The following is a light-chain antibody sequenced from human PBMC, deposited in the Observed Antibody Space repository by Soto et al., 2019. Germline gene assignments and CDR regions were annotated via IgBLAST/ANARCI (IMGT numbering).Light chain of an antibody. CDR2: GAF. CDR3: QQYGSSSLT. V-gene: IGKV3-20*01. CDR1: QTVTRYF. Sequence: EIVLTQSPGTLSLSPGESATLSCRASQTVTRYFLAWYQCRPGQAPRLLIYGAFTRATGVPDRFTGSGSGTDFTLAITILEPEDFAVYSCQQYGSSSLTFGGGTRLEIK. J-gene: IGKJ4*01.